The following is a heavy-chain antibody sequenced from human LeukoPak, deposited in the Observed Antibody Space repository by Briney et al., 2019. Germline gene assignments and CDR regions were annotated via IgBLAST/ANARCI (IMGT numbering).Heavy chain of an antibody. Sequence: GGSPRLSCAASGFIFSSYAMSWVRQAPGKGLQWVSGISGSGGSTYYADSVKGRFTISRDNSKNTLYLQMNSLRAEDTAAYYCAKVLPIAVAGTPELFDYWGQGTLVTVSS. V-gene: IGHV3-23*01. J-gene: IGHJ4*02. CDR2: ISGSGGST. CDR3: AKVLPIAVAGTPELFDY. D-gene: IGHD6-19*01. CDR1: GFIFSSYA.